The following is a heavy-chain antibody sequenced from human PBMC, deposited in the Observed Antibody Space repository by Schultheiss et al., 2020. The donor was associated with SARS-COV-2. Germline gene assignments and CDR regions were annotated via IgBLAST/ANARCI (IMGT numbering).Heavy chain of an antibody. D-gene: IGHD4-17*01. CDR2: IYYSGST. CDR3: ARSGPTVPSDY. J-gene: IGHJ4*02. CDR1: GGSISSGGYY. Sequence: SETLSLTCTVSGGSISSGGYYWSWIRQHPGKGLEWIGYIYYSGSTNYNPSLKSRVTISVDTSKNQFSLKLSSVTAADTAVYYCARSGPTVPSDYWGQGTLVTVSS. V-gene: IGHV4-31*03.